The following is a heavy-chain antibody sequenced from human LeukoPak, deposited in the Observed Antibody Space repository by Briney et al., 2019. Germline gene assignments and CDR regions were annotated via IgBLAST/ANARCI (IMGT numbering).Heavy chain of an antibody. V-gene: IGHV4-59*08. Sequence: SETLSLTCTVSGGSISSSYWGWIRQPPGKGLEWIGYISYSGSTKYNPSLKSRVTLSVDTSKNQFSLKVNSVTAADTAVYYCARRGVEMAPVRPHNWFDPWGQGTLVTVSS. CDR1: GGSISSSY. CDR3: ARRGVEMAPVRPHNWFDP. J-gene: IGHJ5*02. CDR2: ISYSGST. D-gene: IGHD5-24*01.